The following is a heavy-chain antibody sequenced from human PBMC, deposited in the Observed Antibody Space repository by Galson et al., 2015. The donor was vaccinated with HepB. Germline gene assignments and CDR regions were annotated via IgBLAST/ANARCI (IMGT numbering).Heavy chain of an antibody. CDR1: GFTFNTYA. CDR3: AKVPVTGRRYYYYYMDV. V-gene: IGHV3-30*18. CDR2: TPYDGVTV. Sequence: LRLSGAASGFTFNTYAWHWGRQAPGTGLEWVAATPYDGVTVYYADSVKGRFTTSRDNSKNTVYLQMNSLRSEDTAVYYCAKVPVTGRRYYYYYMDVWGNGTTVIVSS. D-gene: IGHD2-21*02. J-gene: IGHJ6*03.